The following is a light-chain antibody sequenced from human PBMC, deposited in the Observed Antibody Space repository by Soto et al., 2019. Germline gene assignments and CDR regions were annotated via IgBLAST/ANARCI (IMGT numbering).Light chain of an antibody. V-gene: IGKV1-39*01. CDR2: AAS. Sequence: DIQMTQSPSSLSASVGDRVTITCRASQSISTSLNWYQQKPGKAPNLLIYAASTLQSGVPSRFSGSGSGTDFTLTISSPQPEDFATYYCQQSYSTWTFGHGTKVEIK. CDR3: QQSYSTWT. J-gene: IGKJ1*01. CDR1: QSISTS.